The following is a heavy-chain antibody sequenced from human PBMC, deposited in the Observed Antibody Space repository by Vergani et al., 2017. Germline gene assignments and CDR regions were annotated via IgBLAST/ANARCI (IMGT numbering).Heavy chain of an antibody. CDR2: INPNSGGT. J-gene: IGHJ3*02. CDR1: GYTFTGYY. Sequence: QVQLVQSGAEVKKPGASVKVSCKASGYTFTGYYMHWVRQAPGQGLEWMGWINPNSGGTNYAQKFQGRVTMTRDTSISTAYMGLSRLRSDDTAVYYCARAGASPYCSSTSCPTADAFDIWGQGTTVTVSS. V-gene: IGHV1-2*02. D-gene: IGHD2-2*01. CDR3: ARAGASPYCSSTSCPTADAFDI.